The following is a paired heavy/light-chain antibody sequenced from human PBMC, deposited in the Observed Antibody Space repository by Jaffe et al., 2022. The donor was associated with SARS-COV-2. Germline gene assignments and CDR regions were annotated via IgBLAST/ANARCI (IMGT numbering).Heavy chain of an antibody. J-gene: IGHJ4*02. D-gene: IGHD3-9*01. CDR1: GFSLSTKDVG. CDR3: AHRILTASLEGWRGYFDY. CDR2: IYWDDDK. Sequence: QITLKESGPTLVKPTQTLTLTCTCSGFSLSTKDVGVAWIRQPPGEALEWLALIYWDDDKRYSPSLKSRLTITKDTSKNEVVLTMTNMDPGDTATYYCAHRILTASLEGWRGYFDYWGQGTLVSVSS. V-gene: IGHV2-5*02.
Light chain of an antibody. CDR2: DAS. CDR1: QGISNY. CDR3: QQLNVYPLT. J-gene: IGKJ3*01. Sequence: DIQLTQSPSFLSASVGDRVTITCRASQGISNYLAWYQQKPGKAPKLLIYDASTLQSGVPSRFSGSGSGTEFTLTISSLQPEDFATYFCQQLNVYPLTFGPGTKVEIK. V-gene: IGKV1-9*01.